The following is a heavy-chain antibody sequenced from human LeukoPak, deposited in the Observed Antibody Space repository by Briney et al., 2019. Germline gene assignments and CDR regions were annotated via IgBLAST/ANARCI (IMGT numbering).Heavy chain of an antibody. J-gene: IGHJ6*02. CDR1: GFTFSNYW. CDR2: FKGDGSST. CDR3: ARGNYHAMDV. V-gene: IGHV3-74*01. Sequence: GGSLRLSCAASGFTFSNYWMHWVRQTPGEGLVCVSLFKGDGSSTTYADSVKGRFTISRDNAKNTVYLQMNSLRAEDTAVYYCARGNYHAMDVWGQGTTVTVSS.